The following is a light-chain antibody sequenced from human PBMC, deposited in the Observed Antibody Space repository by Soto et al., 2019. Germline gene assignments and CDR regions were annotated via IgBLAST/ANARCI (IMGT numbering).Light chain of an antibody. Sequence: DVQMTQSPSSLSAFVGDRVTITCRASQGIAPYLAWFQQKPGKVPKLLIYATSTLQSGVPSRFSGSGSGTGFTLTINSLQPEDVGTYYCQKYNSAPLTFGGGTKV. CDR3: QKYNSAPLT. CDR2: ATS. J-gene: IGKJ4*01. CDR1: QGIAPY. V-gene: IGKV1-27*01.